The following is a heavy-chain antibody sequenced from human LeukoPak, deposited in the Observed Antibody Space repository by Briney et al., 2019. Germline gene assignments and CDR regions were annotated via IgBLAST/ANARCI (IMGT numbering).Heavy chain of an antibody. CDR2: IYYSGST. CDR3: ARAVTAMVDFDY. Sequence: TSETLSLTCTVSGGSISSYYWSWIRQPPGKGLEWIGYIYYSGSTYYNPSLKSRVTISVDTSKNQFSLKLSSVTAADTDVYYCARAVTAMVDFDYWGQGTLVTVSS. V-gene: IGHV4-59*08. J-gene: IGHJ4*02. D-gene: IGHD5-18*01. CDR1: GGSISSYY.